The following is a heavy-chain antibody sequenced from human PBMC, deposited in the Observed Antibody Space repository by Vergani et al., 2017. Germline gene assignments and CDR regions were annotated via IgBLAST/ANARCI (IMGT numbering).Heavy chain of an antibody. Sequence: EVHLLESGGGLVQSGGSLRLSCAASGFTFSTYAMSWVRQAPGKGLEWVSAISDSGGNTYYADSVKGRFTISRDNSKNMQYLQMNSLRVEDTAVYYCARQFWVSQGVGAFETWGRGTEVSVSS. V-gene: IGHV3-23*01. D-gene: IGHD3-16*01. CDR1: GFTFSTYA. CDR2: ISDSGGNT. CDR3: ARQFWVSQGVGAFET. J-gene: IGHJ3*02.